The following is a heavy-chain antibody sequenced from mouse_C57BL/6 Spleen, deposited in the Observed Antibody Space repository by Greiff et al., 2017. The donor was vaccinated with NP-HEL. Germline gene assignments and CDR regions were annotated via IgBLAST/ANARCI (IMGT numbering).Heavy chain of an antibody. Sequence: VQLKQSGPELVKPGASVKMSCKASGYTFTDYNMHWVKQSHGKSLEWIGYINPNNGGTSYNQKFKGKATLTVNKSSSTAYMELRSLTSEDSAVYYCARGGLLRYFDVWGTGTTVTVSS. V-gene: IGHV1-22*01. CDR3: ARGGLLRYFDV. J-gene: IGHJ1*03. CDR1: GYTFTDYN. D-gene: IGHD2-3*01. CDR2: INPNNGGT.